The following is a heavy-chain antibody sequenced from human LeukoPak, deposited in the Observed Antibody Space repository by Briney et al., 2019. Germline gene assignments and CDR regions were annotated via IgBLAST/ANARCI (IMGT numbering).Heavy chain of an antibody. D-gene: IGHD5-12*01. CDR2: IHDSGTT. Sequence: SVTLSLNCTVSGGSIGGSYWNWIRQPPGKGLEWIGCIHDSGTTNYNPSLKSRVTISLHTSKNQFSLRLTSMTAADTAVYYCAIEHDGATYSNLWGQGTLVAVSS. J-gene: IGHJ5*02. CDR1: GGSIGGSY. V-gene: IGHV4-59*01. CDR3: AIEHDGATYSNL.